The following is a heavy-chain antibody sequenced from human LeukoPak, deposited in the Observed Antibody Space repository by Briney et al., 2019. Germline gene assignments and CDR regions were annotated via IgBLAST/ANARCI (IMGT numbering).Heavy chain of an antibody. CDR2: IYYSGST. CDR3: ASHGIWFRESYFDY. CDR1: GGSISSHY. V-gene: IGHV4-59*11. J-gene: IGHJ4*02. Sequence: SETLSLTCTVSGGSISSHYWSWIRQPPGKGLEWIGYIYYSGSTNYNPSLKSRVTISVDTSKNQFSLKLSSVTAADTAVYYCASHGIWFRESYFDYWGQGTLVTVSS. D-gene: IGHD3-10*01.